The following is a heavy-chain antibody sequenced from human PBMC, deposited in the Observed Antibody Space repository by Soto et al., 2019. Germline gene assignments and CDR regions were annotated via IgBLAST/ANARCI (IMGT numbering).Heavy chain of an antibody. CDR3: ARDRRYGSGRYYYYYGMEV. CDR1: GRSFSGYY. D-gene: IGHD3-10*01. J-gene: IGHJ6*02. V-gene: IGHV4-34*01. Sequence: SYTLSLPCAVYGRSFSGYYWSLILQPPGKGLEWIGEINHSGSTNYNPSLKSRVTISVDTSKNQFSLKLSSVTAADTAVYYCARDRRYGSGRYYYYYGMEVWGQGTTVTVSS. CDR2: INHSGST.